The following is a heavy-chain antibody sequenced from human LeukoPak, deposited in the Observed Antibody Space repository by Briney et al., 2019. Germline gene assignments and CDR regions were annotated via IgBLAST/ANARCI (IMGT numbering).Heavy chain of an antibody. V-gene: IGHV3-23*01. CDR1: GFSFSTYA. Sequence: GGSLRLSCTASGFSFSTYAMSWVRQAPGKGLEWVSTVSSSALSTYYADSVKGRFTISRDNSKNTLYLQMNSLRAEDTAVYYCAKEGGYGELSSYFDYWGQGTLVTVSS. CDR3: AKEGGYGELSSYFDY. D-gene: IGHD3-16*02. CDR2: VSSSALST. J-gene: IGHJ4*02.